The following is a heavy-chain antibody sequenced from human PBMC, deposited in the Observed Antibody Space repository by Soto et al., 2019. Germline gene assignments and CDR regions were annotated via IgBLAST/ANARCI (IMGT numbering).Heavy chain of an antibody. CDR2: IYYSGST. V-gene: IGHV4-39*01. D-gene: IGHD6-13*01. Sequence: QLQLQESGPGLVKPSETLSLTCTVSGGSISSSSYYWGWIRQPPGKGLEWVGSIYYSGSTYYNPSLKRPVAISVDTSKNQSSPKLSSATAADTAVYYCARHKVAAALNWFDPWGQGTLVTVSS. CDR3: ARHKVAAALNWFDP. J-gene: IGHJ5*02. CDR1: GGSISSSSYY.